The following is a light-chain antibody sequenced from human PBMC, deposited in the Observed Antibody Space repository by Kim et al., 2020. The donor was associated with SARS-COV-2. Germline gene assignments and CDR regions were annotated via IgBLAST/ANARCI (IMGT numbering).Light chain of an antibody. Sequence: QAVVTQPPSASGTPGQRVTISCSGSSSNIGSNTVNWYQQLPGTAPKLLIYSNNQRPSGVPDRFSGSKSGTSASLAISGLQSEDEADYYCAAWDDSLKRVFGGGTQLTVL. CDR2: SNN. CDR1: SSNIGSNT. V-gene: IGLV1-44*01. CDR3: AAWDDSLKRV. J-gene: IGLJ3*02.